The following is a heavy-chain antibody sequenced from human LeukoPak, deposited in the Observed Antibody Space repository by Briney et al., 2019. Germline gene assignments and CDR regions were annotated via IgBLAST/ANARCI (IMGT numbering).Heavy chain of an antibody. CDR1: GFTFSNYA. Sequence: PGGSLRLSCAASGFTFSNYAVSWVRQAPGKGLEWGSGISGSGGSRDYADSVKGRFTISRDNSKNTLYLQMSSLRAEDTAVYYCAKEDGKVAGSLRYSDYWGQGTLVTVSS. CDR2: ISGSGGSR. J-gene: IGHJ4*02. CDR3: AKEDGKVAGSLRYSDY. D-gene: IGHD6-19*01. V-gene: IGHV3-23*01.